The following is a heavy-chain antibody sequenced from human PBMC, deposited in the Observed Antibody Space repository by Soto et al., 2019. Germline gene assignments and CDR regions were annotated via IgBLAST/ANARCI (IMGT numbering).Heavy chain of an antibody. Sequence: HVQLQESGPGLVKPSDTLSLSCTVSGFSFSNDGSYWSWIRQPPGKGLSWIGYVYYTGSTNYNPSLKNRVTSSVETSKNKFTLKLMSVTAADTAVYDFARVQRHRYECDYWGEGALVTVSS. V-gene: IGHV4-61*08. D-gene: IGHD2-2*01. J-gene: IGHJ4*02. CDR3: ARVQRHRYECDY. CDR2: VYYTGST. CDR1: GFSFSNDGSY.